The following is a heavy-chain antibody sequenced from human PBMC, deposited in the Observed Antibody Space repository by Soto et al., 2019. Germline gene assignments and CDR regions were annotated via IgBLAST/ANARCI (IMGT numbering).Heavy chain of an antibody. Sequence: GGSLRLSCAASGFTFSSYAMHWVRQAPGKGLEWVAVISYDGSNKYYADSVKGRFTISRDNSKNTLYLQMNSLRAEDTAVYYSARDRGYSYGSYYYYYGMDVWGQGTTVTVSS. CDR3: ARDRGYSYGSYYYYYGMDV. CDR2: ISYDGSNK. J-gene: IGHJ6*02. CDR1: GFTFSSYA. D-gene: IGHD5-18*01. V-gene: IGHV3-30-3*01.